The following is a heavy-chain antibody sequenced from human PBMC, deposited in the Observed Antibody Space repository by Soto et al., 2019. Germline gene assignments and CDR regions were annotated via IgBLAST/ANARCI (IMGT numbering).Heavy chain of an antibody. CDR1: GGSISSSSYY. V-gene: IGHV4-39*01. CDR2: IYYSGST. J-gene: IGHJ4*02. D-gene: IGHD7-27*01. Sequence: SGTLSLTCTVSGGSISSSSYYWGWIRQPPGKGLEWIGSIYYSGSTYYNPSLKSRVTISVDTSKNQFSLNLSSVTAADTAVYYCAGAPTWAYFDFWGLGTLVTVSS. CDR3: AGAPTWAYFDF.